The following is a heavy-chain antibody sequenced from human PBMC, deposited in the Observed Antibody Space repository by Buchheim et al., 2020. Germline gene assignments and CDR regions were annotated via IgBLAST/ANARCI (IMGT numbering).Heavy chain of an antibody. Sequence: QLQLQESGPGLVKPSETLSLTCTVSGGSTSSSSYYWGWIRQPPGKGLDWIGRIYYSRSTYYNPSLKRRVSISVDTSKNQFSLKLRSVTAADTAVYYCSSRGITNFGAGTGYYYMDVWGKGTT. CDR3: SSRGITNFGAGTGYYYMDV. D-gene: IGHD3-3*01. CDR2: IYYSRST. J-gene: IGHJ6*03. V-gene: IGHV4-39*01. CDR1: GGSTSSSSYY.